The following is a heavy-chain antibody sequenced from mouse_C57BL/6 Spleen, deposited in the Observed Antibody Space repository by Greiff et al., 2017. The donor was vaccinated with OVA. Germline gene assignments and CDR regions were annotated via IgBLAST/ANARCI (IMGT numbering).Heavy chain of an antibody. CDR3: AKTNYYGSSYEAMDY. V-gene: IGHV2-5*01. J-gene: IGHJ4*01. CDR1: GFSLTSYG. CDR2: IWRGGST. D-gene: IGHD1-1*01. Sequence: VQLQQSGPGLVQPSQSLSITCTVSGFSLTSYGVHWVRQSPGKGLEWLGVIWRGGSTDYNAAFMSRLSITKDNSKSQVFFKMNSLQADDTAIYYCAKTNYYGSSYEAMDYWGQGTSVTVSS.